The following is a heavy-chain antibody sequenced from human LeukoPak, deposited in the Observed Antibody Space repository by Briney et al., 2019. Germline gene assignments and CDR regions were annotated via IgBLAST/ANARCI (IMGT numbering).Heavy chain of an antibody. D-gene: IGHD2-8*01. CDR3: ARDPMADFDY. Sequence: GGSLRLSCAASGFTFSSYAMHWVRQAPGRGLEWVAVISNDGRNKIYADSVKGRFTISRDNSKNTLFLQMNSLRTEDAAVYYCARDPMADFDYWGQGSLVTVSS. CDR2: ISNDGRNK. J-gene: IGHJ4*02. CDR1: GFTFSSYA. V-gene: IGHV3-30*04.